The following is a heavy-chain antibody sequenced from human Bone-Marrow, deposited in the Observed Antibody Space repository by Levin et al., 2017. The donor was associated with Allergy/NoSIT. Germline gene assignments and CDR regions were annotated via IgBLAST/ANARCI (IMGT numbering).Heavy chain of an antibody. D-gene: IGHD2-2*01. CDR2: IWYDGSNK. CDR3: ARDEYGAPNY. J-gene: IGHJ4*02. Sequence: LSLTCAASGFTFSSYGMHWVRQAPGKGLEWVAVIWYDGSNKYYADSVKGRFTISRDNSKNTLYLQMNSLRAEDTAVYYCARDEYGAPNYWGQGTLVTVSS. CDR1: GFTFSSYG. V-gene: IGHV3-33*01.